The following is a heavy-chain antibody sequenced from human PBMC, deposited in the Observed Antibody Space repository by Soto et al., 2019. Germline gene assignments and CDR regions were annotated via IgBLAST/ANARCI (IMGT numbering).Heavy chain of an antibody. CDR3: AKSLSTAVNYGLDV. CDR1: GFTFSDNA. CDR2: ISDDGDST. D-gene: IGHD2-2*01. Sequence: EVQLLESGGGLVQPGGSLRLSCGASGFTFSDNAMTWVRQAPGKGLEWVSCISDDGDSTYYADSVKGRFTICRDNSKNTLFLQMSSLGAEDTAVYYCAKSLSTAVNYGLDVWGQGTSVTVS. J-gene: IGHJ6*02. V-gene: IGHV3-23*01.